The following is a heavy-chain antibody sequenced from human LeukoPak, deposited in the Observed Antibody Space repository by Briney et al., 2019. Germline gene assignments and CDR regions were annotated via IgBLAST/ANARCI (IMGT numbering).Heavy chain of an antibody. CDR3: ARVGSSGWDTFEQSPT. V-gene: IGHV1-2*02. CDR2: INPNSGGT. CDR1: GYTFTGHY. Sequence: ASVKVSCTASGYTFTGHYMHWVRQAPGQGLEWMGWINPNSGGTNYAQKFQGRVSMTGDTSISTSYMELSRLSSDDTAVYYCARVGSSGWDTFEQSPTWGQGTLVTVSS. J-gene: IGHJ5*02. D-gene: IGHD6-19*01.